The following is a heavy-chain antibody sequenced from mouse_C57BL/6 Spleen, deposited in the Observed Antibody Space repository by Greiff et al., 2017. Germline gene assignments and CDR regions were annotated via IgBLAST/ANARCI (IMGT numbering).Heavy chain of an antibody. D-gene: IGHD1-1*01. J-gene: IGHJ2*01. CDR1: GYAFSSYW. CDR2: IDPGDGDT. Sequence: VQLQQSGAGLVKPGASVKISCTASGYAFSSYWMNWVKQRPGKGLEWIGQIDPGDGDTNYNGKFKGKATRTADKSSSTDSRHLSSLTSEDSAVYFREREGDITTVFDYWGKGTTLTVSS. CDR3: EREGDITTVFDY. V-gene: IGHV1-80*01.